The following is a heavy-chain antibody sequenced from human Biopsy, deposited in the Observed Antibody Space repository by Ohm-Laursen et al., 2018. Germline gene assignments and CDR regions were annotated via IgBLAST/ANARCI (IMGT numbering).Heavy chain of an antibody. V-gene: IGHV3-33*01. CDR1: GFTFSDYG. J-gene: IGHJ4*02. D-gene: IGHD3-22*01. CDR3: ARAYEKISCDL. Sequence: SLRLSCTASGFTFSDYGMHWVRQAPGKGLEWVAVIWYDGTQKYYVDPVKGRFTISRDNSKKTVYLQMDSLRVEDTAVYYCARAYEKISCDLWGQGTLVTVSS. CDR2: IWYDGTQK.